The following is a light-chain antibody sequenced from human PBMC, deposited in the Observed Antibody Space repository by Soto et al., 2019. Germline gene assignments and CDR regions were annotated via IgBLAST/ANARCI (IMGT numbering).Light chain of an antibody. Sequence: DIQVTKSPSSVSASVGDRVTITCRTSQDVSSWLAWYQQKPGKAPELLIYSASTLQTGVPSRFSGSGSGTDFTLTISSLQPEDFATYYCQPANSFPLTFGGGTKVEIK. V-gene: IGKV1-12*01. CDR3: QPANSFPLT. CDR2: SAS. CDR1: QDVSSW. J-gene: IGKJ4*01.